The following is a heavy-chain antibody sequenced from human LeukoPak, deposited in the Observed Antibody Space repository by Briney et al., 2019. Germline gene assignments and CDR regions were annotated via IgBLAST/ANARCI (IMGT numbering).Heavy chain of an antibody. Sequence: GASVKVSCKASGYTFTGYYMHWVRQAPGQGLEWMGWINPNSGGTNYAQKFQGRVTMTRDTSISTAYMELSRLRSDDTAVYYCARDLGITMIVVAAFGFDPWGQGTLVTVSS. J-gene: IGHJ5*02. V-gene: IGHV1-2*02. CDR1: GYTFTGYY. D-gene: IGHD3-22*01. CDR2: INPNSGGT. CDR3: ARDLGITMIVVAAFGFDP.